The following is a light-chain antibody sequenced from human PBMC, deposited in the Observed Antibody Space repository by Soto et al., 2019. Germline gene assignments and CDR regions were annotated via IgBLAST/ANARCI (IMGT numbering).Light chain of an antibody. Sequence: QSVLTQPPSASATPGQRVTISCSGSSSNIGSNYVYWYQQLPGTAPKLLIYRNNQRPSGVPDRFSGSKSGTSASLAISGLRSEDEADYYCAAWDDSLSVPYVFGTGTKVTVL. CDR2: RNN. J-gene: IGLJ1*01. V-gene: IGLV1-47*01. CDR3: AAWDDSLSVPYV. CDR1: SSNIGSNY.